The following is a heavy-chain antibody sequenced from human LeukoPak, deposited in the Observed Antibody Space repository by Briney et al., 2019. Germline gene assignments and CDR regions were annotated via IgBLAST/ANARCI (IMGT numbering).Heavy chain of an antibody. CDR2: ISYDGSNK. Sequence: GGSLRLSCAASGFTFSSYGMHWVRQAPGKGLEWVAVISYDGSNKYYADSVKGRFTISRDNSKNTLYLQMNSLRAEDTAVYYCAKPRSSGWSGDLGYWGQGTLVTVSS. V-gene: IGHV3-30*18. CDR1: GFTFSSYG. J-gene: IGHJ4*02. D-gene: IGHD6-19*01. CDR3: AKPRSSGWSGDLGY.